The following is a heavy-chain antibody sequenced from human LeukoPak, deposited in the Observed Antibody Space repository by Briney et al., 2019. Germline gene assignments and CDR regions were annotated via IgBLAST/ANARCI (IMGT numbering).Heavy chain of an antibody. V-gene: IGHV3-23*01. CDR2: ISGSGGST. D-gene: IGHD3-10*01. CDR3: AKDDQTYYYGSGSYLGYYYYGMDV. Sequence: PGGSLRLSCAASGFTFSNYAMSWVRQAPGKGLEWVSAISGSGGSTYYADSVKGRFTISRDNSKNTLYLQMNSLRAEDTAVYYCAKDDQTYYYGSGSYLGYYYYGMDVWGQGTTVTVSS. J-gene: IGHJ6*02. CDR1: GFTFSNYA.